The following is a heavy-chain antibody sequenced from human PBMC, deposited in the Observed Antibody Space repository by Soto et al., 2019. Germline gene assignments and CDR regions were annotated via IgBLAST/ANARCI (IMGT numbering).Heavy chain of an antibody. Sequence: ASVKVSCKASGYTSTSYAMHWVRQAPGQRLEWMGWINAGNGNTKYSQKFQGRVTITRDTSASTAYMELSSLRSEDTAVYYCARELVAGTRYYYYGMDVWGQGTTVTVSS. J-gene: IGHJ6*02. CDR3: ARELVAGTRYYYYGMDV. CDR2: INAGNGNT. D-gene: IGHD6-19*01. V-gene: IGHV1-3*01. CDR1: GYTSTSYA.